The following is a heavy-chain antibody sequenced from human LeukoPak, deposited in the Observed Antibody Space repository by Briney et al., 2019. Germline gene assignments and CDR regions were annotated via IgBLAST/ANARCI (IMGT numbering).Heavy chain of an antibody. CDR3: ARGGHGTSVAVAGTGDF. V-gene: IGHV3-30*03. CDR1: GFTFSSYG. CDR2: ISYDGSNK. J-gene: IGHJ4*02. D-gene: IGHD6-19*01. Sequence: PGGSLRLSCAASGFTFSSYGMHWVRQAPGKGLEWVAVISYDGSNKYYADSVKGRFTISRDNSKNTLYLQMDSPRAEDTAIYYCARGGHGTSVAVAGTGDFWGQGTLVTVSS.